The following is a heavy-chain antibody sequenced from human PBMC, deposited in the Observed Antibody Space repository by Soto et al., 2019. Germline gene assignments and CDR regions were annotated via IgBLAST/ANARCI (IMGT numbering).Heavy chain of an antibody. Sequence: GGSLRLSCAASGFTFRSYAMNWVRQTQEKGLEWVSSISSTSTYTHYADSVKGRFTISRDNANNSLFLQMNSLRAGDTAIYYCARDLALAGNYWGQGALVTVPS. CDR2: ISSTSTYT. CDR1: GFTFRSYA. J-gene: IGHJ4*02. V-gene: IGHV3-21*01. CDR3: ARDLALAGNY. D-gene: IGHD6-19*01.